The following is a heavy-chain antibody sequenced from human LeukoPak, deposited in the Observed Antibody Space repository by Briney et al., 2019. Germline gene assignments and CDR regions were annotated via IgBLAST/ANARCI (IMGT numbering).Heavy chain of an antibody. D-gene: IGHD1-26*01. Sequence: SETLSLTCTVSGGSISSYYWSWIRQPPGKGLEWIGYIYYSGSTNYNPSLKSRVTISVDTSKNQFSLKLSSVIAADTALYYCARRLGGSTFFDYWGQGTLVTVSS. CDR2: IYYSGST. CDR3: ARRLGGSTFFDY. J-gene: IGHJ4*02. V-gene: IGHV4-59*01. CDR1: GGSISSYY.